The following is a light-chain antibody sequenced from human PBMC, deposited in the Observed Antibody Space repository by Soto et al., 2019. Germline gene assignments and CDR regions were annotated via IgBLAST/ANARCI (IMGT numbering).Light chain of an antibody. CDR3: QQYNNYSRT. V-gene: IGKV1-5*03. CDR2: KAS. CDR1: QSISSW. Sequence: DIQMTQSPSTLSASVGDRVTITCRASQSISSWLAWYQQKPGKAPKLLIYKASSLESGVPSRFSGSGSGTEFPLTNSSLQPDDFATYYCQQYNNYSRTFGQGTKVEIK. J-gene: IGKJ1*01.